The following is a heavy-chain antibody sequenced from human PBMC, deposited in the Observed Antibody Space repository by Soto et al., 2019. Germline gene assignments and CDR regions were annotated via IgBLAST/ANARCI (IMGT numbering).Heavy chain of an antibody. V-gene: IGHV4-39*01. CDR2: IYYSGST. CDR1: GGSISSSSYY. CDR3: ARGSYCSGGSCYEVPHGPNWFDP. Sequence: SETLSLTCTVSGGSISSSSYYWGWIRQPPGKGLEWIGSIYYSGSTYYNPSLKSRVTISVDTSKNQFSLKLSSVTAADTAVYYCARGSYCSGGSCYEVPHGPNWFDPWGQGTLVTVSS. J-gene: IGHJ5*02. D-gene: IGHD2-15*01.